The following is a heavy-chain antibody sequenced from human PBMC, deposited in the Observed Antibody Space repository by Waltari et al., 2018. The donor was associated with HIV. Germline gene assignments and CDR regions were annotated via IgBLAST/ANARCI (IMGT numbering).Heavy chain of an antibody. CDR3: ANNNWNYKSKWFDP. CDR1: GHTLTDLS. V-gene: IGHV1-24*01. Sequence: QVQLIQSETEVKKPGASVKVSCKVFGHTLTDLSIHWVRQTPGKGLEWLGGFEPEDGETRYAQNFRGRVTMTEDTSTGTTYMELSSLESGDTALYYCANNNWNYKSKWFDPWGQGTLVTVSS. CDR2: FEPEDGET. J-gene: IGHJ5*02. D-gene: IGHD1-7*01.